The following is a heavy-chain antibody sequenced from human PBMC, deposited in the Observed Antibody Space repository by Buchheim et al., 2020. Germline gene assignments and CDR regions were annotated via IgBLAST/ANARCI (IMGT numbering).Heavy chain of an antibody. Sequence: EVQLVVSGGGLVQPGGSLRLSCVASGFTFSSSWMSWVRQVPGKGLEWVANINQDGGEKSYVTSVKGRLTISRDNGKNSVYLQLSSLRVEDTAVYYCAKLMRGPWNFDLWGRGTL. CDR1: GFTFSSSW. J-gene: IGHJ2*01. CDR2: INQDGGEK. CDR3: AKLMRGPWNFDL. D-gene: IGHD2-8*01. V-gene: IGHV3-7*01.